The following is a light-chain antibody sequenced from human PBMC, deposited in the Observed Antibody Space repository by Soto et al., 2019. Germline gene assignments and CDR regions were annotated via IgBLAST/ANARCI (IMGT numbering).Light chain of an antibody. CDR3: QQYNNLWT. J-gene: IGKJ1*01. Sequence: EIVMTQSPATLSVSPGERATLSCRASQSVSSNLAWYQQKPGQAPRLLIYAASTRATGIPARFSGSGSGTEFTLTISSLQSEDFAVYYCQQYNNLWTFGQGTKVELK. CDR2: AAS. CDR1: QSVSSN. V-gene: IGKV3-15*01.